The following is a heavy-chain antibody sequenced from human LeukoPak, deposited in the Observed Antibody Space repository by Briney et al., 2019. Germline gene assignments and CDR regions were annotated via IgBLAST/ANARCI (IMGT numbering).Heavy chain of an antibody. CDR1: GFIFRDFA. V-gene: IGHV3-49*04. Sequence: PGGSLRLSCTTSGFIFRDFAMTWVRQAPGKGLEWVGFVRGSPYGATTEYAASVKGGFTISRDDSKSIAYLQMNSLKTEDTGVYYCTRGKDGGNPYYYDYWGQGTLVTVSS. CDR3: TRGKDGGNPYYYDY. CDR2: VRGSPYGATT. D-gene: IGHD4-23*01. J-gene: IGHJ4*02.